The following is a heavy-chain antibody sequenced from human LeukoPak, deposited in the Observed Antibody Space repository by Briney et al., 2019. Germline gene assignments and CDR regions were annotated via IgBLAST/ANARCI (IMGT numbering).Heavy chain of an antibody. D-gene: IGHD3-3*01. Sequence: SETLSLTCTVSGGSISSSSYYWGWIRQPPGKGLEWIGSIYYSGSTYYNPSLKSRVTISVDTSKNQFSLKLSSVTAADTAVYYCATLPVLRFLEWLLPANYYYYYMDVWGKGTTVTVSS. CDR3: ATLPVLRFLEWLLPANYYYYYMDV. CDR1: GGSISSSSYY. V-gene: IGHV4-39*01. J-gene: IGHJ6*03. CDR2: IYYSGST.